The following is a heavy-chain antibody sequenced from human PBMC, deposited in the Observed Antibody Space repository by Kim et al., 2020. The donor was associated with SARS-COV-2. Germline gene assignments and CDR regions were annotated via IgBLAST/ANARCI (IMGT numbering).Heavy chain of an antibody. CDR2: ITSSSSSI. J-gene: IGHJ4*01. V-gene: IGHV3-21*01. Sequence: GGSLRLSCAASGFTFSIYTMTWVRQAPGKGLEWVSCITSSSSSIYSTDSVQGRFTISRDNAKNSLNLQMNILRAEDTAVYYCARAHRDANLEWLCFDY. CDR3: ARAHRDANLEWLCFDY. D-gene: IGHD3-3*01. CDR1: GFTFSIYT.